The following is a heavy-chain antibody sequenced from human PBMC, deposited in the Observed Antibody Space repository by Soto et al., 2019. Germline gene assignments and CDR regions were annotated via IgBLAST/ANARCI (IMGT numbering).Heavy chain of an antibody. V-gene: IGHV4-34*01. Sequence: SETLSLTCAVYGGSFSGYYWSWIRQPPGKGLEWIGEINHSGSTNYNPSLKSRVTISVDTSKNQFSLKLSSVTAADTAVYYCARGLYCSGGSCYGLLDYWGQGTLVTVSS. CDR2: INHSGST. CDR1: GGSFSGYY. J-gene: IGHJ4*02. CDR3: ARGLYCSGGSCYGLLDY. D-gene: IGHD2-15*01.